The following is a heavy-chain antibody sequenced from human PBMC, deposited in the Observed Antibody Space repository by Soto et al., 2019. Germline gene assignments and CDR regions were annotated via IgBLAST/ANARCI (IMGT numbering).Heavy chain of an antibody. V-gene: IGHV4-31*03. CDR1: GGSISSGGYY. J-gene: IGHJ4*02. D-gene: IGHD2-15*01. CDR3: VRGVAH. Sequence: SETLSLTCTVSGGSISSGGYYWSWIRQHPGKGLEWIGYIYYSGSTSSNPSLKSRVTISVDTSKNQFSLKLNSVSAADTAVYYCVRGVAHWGQGTLVTVSS. CDR2: IYYSGST.